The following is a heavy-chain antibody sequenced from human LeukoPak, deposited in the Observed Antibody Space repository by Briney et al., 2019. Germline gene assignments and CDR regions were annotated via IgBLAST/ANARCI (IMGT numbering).Heavy chain of an antibody. CDR3: ARAEIRNAFFFDG. Sequence: PGGSLRLSCAASGFAFHAFDMYWVRQAPGKGLEWVSRINSDGGKTYYADSVKGRFTISRDNAKNSLSLQLNSLRAEDTGIYYCARAEIRNAFFFDGWGQGTLVTVSS. CDR1: GFAFHAFD. CDR2: INSDGGKT. V-gene: IGHV3-20*04. D-gene: IGHD3-3*01. J-gene: IGHJ4*02.